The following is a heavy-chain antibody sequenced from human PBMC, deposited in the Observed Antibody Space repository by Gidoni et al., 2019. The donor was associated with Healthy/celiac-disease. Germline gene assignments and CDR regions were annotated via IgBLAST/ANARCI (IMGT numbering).Heavy chain of an antibody. D-gene: IGHD5-12*01. Sequence: QVQLVESGGGLVKPGGSRRRSCAASGFTFSYYYMSWIRQAPGKGLEWVSYIGSSGSTIYYADSVKGRFTISRDNAKNSLYLQMNSLRAEDTAVYYCARGFIVATKSYYFDYWGQGTLVTVSS. J-gene: IGHJ4*02. CDR2: IGSSGSTI. CDR1: GFTFSYYY. CDR3: ARGFIVATKSYYFDY. V-gene: IGHV3-11*01.